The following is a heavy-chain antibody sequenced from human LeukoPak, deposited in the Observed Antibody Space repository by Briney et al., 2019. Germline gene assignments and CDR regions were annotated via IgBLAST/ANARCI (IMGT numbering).Heavy chain of an antibody. CDR3: AKDRVVVVAATFDY. J-gene: IGHJ4*02. CDR2: ISGSGGST. V-gene: IGHV3-23*01. Sequence: GGSLRLSCAASGFTFSSYGMSWVRQAPGKGLEWVSAISGSGGSTYYADSVKGRFTNSRDNSKNTLYLQMNSLRAEDTAVYYCAKDRVVVVAATFDYWGQGTLVTVSS. D-gene: IGHD2-15*01. CDR1: GFTFSSYG.